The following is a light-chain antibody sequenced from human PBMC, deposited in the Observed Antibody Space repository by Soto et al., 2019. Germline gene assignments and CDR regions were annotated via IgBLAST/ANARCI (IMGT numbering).Light chain of an antibody. CDR1: SSDVGGYNY. CDR3: SSYTSTSAQV. CDR2: DVT. J-gene: IGLJ3*02. V-gene: IGLV2-14*01. Sequence: QSVLTQPASVSGSPGQSITISCTGTSSDVGGYNYVSWYQQHPGKAPKLMIYDVTYRPSGVSNRFSGSKSGNTASLTISGLQAQDEDDYYCSSYTSTSAQVFGGGTKLTVL.